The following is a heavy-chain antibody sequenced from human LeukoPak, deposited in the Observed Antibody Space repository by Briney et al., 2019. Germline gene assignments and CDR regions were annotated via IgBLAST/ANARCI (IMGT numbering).Heavy chain of an antibody. Sequence: GASVKVSCKVSGNSLSQLSILWVRQAPGKGLEWMGCLDRDVGVVIYAQKFQGRVTMTEDKSTDTAYMEVNSLTSEDTAVYYCAADGGPTASVYDCWGQGTLVTVSS. J-gene: IGHJ4*02. CDR2: LDRDVGVV. CDR1: GNSLSQLS. CDR3: AADGGPTASVYDC. D-gene: IGHD4-17*01. V-gene: IGHV1-24*01.